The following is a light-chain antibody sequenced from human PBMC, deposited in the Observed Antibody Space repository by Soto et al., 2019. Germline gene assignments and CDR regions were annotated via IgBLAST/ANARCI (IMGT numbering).Light chain of an antibody. CDR2: GNS. J-gene: IGLJ2*01. Sequence: QSVLTQPPSVSGAPGQRVTISCTGSSSNIGAGYDVHWYQQLPGTAPKLLIYGNSNRPSGVPDRFSGSKSGTSASLAITGLQAADEADYYCQSYDSSLSGSYVVFGGGTKVTVL. CDR3: QSYDSSLSGSYVV. V-gene: IGLV1-40*01. CDR1: SSNIGAGYD.